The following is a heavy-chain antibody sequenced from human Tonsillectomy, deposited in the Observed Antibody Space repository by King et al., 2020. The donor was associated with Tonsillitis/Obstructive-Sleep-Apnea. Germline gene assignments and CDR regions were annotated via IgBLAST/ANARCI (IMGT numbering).Heavy chain of an antibody. D-gene: IGHD2-2*01. CDR2: ISGSGGST. CDR3: ANEGGYCSSTSCLNWFDS. V-gene: IGHV3-23*04. CDR1: GFTFSSYA. J-gene: IGHJ5*01. Sequence: VQLVESGGGLVQPGGSLRLSCAASGFTFSSYAMSWVRQAPGKGLEWVSAISGSGGSTYYADSVKGRFTISRDNSKNTLYLQMDILRAEDTAVYYCANEGGYCSSTSCLNWFDSWGQGTLVTVSS.